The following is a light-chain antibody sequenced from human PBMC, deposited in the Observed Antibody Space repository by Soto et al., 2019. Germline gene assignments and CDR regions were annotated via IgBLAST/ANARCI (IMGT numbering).Light chain of an antibody. CDR1: QSVRTY. J-gene: IGKJ1*01. V-gene: IGKV3-11*01. CDR2: DVS. CDR3: LPDYNYPRT. Sequence: IVLTQSPATLSLSPGDRATLYCRASQSVRTYLAWYQQKPGQAPRLLIHDVSDRATGIPARFSGSGSGTDFTLTISSLQPEDFATYYCLPDYNYPRTFGQVTKVEIK.